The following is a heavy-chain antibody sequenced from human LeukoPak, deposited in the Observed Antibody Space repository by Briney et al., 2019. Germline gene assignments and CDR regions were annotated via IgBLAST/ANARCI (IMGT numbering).Heavy chain of an antibody. CDR1: GFTFSSYS. CDR3: AKDSAKKYDDY. CDR2: ISSSSTYI. Sequence: PGGSLGLSCAASGFTFSSYSMNWVRQAPGKGLEWVSSISSSSTYIHYADSVKGRFTISRDNAKKSLYLQMNSLRAEDTAVYYCAKDSAKKYDDYWGQGTLVTVSS. V-gene: IGHV3-21*04. J-gene: IGHJ4*02. D-gene: IGHD2/OR15-2a*01.